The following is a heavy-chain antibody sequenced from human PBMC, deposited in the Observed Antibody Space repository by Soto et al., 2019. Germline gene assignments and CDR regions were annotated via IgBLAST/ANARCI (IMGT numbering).Heavy chain of an antibody. V-gene: IGHV4-34*01. D-gene: IGHD6-13*01. CDR2: INHSGST. CDR1: GGSFSGYY. Sequence: SETLSLTCAVYGGSFSGYYWSWIRQPPGKGLEWIGEINHSGSTNYNPSLKSRVTISVDTSKNQFSLKLSSVTAADTAVYYCARGLLSSWYQGNWFGPWGQGTLVTVSS. CDR3: ARGLLSSWYQGNWFGP. J-gene: IGHJ5*02.